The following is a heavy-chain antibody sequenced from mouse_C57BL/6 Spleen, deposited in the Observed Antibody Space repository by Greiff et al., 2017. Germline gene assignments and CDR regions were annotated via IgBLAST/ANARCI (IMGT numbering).Heavy chain of an antibody. V-gene: IGHV1-64*01. CDR1: GYTFTSYW. CDR3: AQNYCGSSWWFAY. J-gene: IGHJ3*01. Sequence: VQLQQPGAELVKPGASVKLSCKASGYTFTSYWMHWVKQRPGQGLEWIGMIHPNSGSTNYNEKFKSKATLTVDKSSSTAYMQLSSLTSEDSAVYYCAQNYCGSSWWFAYWGQGTLVTVSA. CDR2: IHPNSGST. D-gene: IGHD1-1*01.